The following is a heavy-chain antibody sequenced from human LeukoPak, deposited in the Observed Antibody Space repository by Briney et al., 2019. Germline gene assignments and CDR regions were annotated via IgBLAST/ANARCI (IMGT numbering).Heavy chain of an antibody. CDR1: GGSIGSYY. CDR2: IYYSGST. CDR3: ARANYFDP. V-gene: IGHV4-59*01. J-gene: IGHJ5*02. Sequence: SETLSLNCTVSGGSIGSYYWSWIRQPPGKGLEWIGYIYYSGSTNYNPSLKSRVTISVDTSKNQFSLKLNSVTAADTAVYYCARANYFDPWGQGTLVTVSS.